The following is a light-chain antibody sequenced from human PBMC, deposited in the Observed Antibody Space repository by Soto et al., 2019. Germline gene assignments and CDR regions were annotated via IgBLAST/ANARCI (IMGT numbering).Light chain of an antibody. V-gene: IGKV3-15*01. Sequence: MPRCPGTLSVSPRERAPRSCMASQSVNNNLAWYQQKPGQAPRLLIYGASTRATGIPPRFSGSGSGTEFTLTISSLQSEDFAVYYCQQYKNWPPETSGPGTKVDI. J-gene: IGKJ3*01. CDR2: GAS. CDR3: QQYKNWPPET. CDR1: QSVNNN.